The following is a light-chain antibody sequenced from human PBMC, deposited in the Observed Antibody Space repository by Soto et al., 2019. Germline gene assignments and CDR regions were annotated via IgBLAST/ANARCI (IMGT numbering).Light chain of an antibody. J-gene: IGLJ1*01. CDR3: CSYAGSYPYV. CDR1: SSDVGGYNY. V-gene: IGLV2-11*01. Sequence: ISSNGTSSDVGGYNYVSWYQQHPGKAPKLMIYDVSKRPSGVPDRFSGSKSGNTASLTISGLQAEDEADYYCCSYAGSYPYVFGTGTKVTVL. CDR2: DVS.